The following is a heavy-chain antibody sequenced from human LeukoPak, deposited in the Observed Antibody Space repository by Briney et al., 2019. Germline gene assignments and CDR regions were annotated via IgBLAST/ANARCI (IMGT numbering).Heavy chain of an antibody. CDR1: GHTFTSYG. V-gene: IGHV1-18*01. D-gene: IGHD3-10*01. J-gene: IGHJ4*02. CDR3: ARDRGAYYYGSGSFFDY. Sequence: ASVKVSCKASGHTFTSYGISWVRQAPGQGLEWMGWISAYNGNTNYAQKLQGRVTMTTDTSTSTAYMELRSLRSDDTAVYYCARDRGAYYYGSGSFFDYWGQGTLVTVSS. CDR2: ISAYNGNT.